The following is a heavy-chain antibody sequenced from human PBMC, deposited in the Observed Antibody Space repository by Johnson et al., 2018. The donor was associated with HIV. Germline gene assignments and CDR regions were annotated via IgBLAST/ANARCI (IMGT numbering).Heavy chain of an antibody. CDR2: ISYDGSNK. CDR1: GFTFSDYY. Sequence: QVQLVESGGGLVKPGGSLRLSCAASGFTFSDYYMSWICQAPGKGLEWVAVISYDGSNKYYADSVKGRFTISRDNSKNSLYLQMNSLRADDTAVNYCARGGSDVFDIWGRGTMVTVSS. J-gene: IGHJ3*02. V-gene: IGHV3-30*03. CDR3: ARGGSDVFDI. D-gene: IGHD3-16*01.